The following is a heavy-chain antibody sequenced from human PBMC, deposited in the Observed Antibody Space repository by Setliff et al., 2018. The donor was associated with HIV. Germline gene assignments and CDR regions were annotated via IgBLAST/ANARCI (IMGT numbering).Heavy chain of an antibody. CDR2: IFSSGST. CDR3: ARRIDNSGSFPDKNWFDT. J-gene: IGHJ5*02. Sequence: SETLSLTCTVTGGSISSGGFFWTWIRQHPGKGLEWIGYIFSSGSTNYNPSRQSRVSISIDTSKNQFSLKLRSVTAADTAVYYCARRIDNSGSFPDKNWFDTWGQGSLVTVSS. D-gene: IGHD3-10*01. CDR1: GGSISSGGFF. V-gene: IGHV4-61*08.